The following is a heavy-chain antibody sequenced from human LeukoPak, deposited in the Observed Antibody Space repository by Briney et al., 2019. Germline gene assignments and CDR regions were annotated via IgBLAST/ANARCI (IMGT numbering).Heavy chain of an antibody. J-gene: IGHJ4*02. V-gene: IGHV3-30-3*01. CDR2: ILYDGSNK. CDR3: ARDRLYYYDSSGYLDY. Sequence: GRSQALYPAAPRITQNCYAMDGVRQDPRQGVERMTIILYDGSNKYSADSVKGRFTISRDNSKNTLYLQMNSLRAEDTAVYYCARDRLYYYDSSGYLDYWGQGTLVNVSS. CDR1: RITQNCYA. D-gene: IGHD3-22*01.